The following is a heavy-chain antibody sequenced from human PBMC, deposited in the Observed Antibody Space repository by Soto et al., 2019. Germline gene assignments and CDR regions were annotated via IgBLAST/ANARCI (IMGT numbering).Heavy chain of an antibody. CDR1: GDSVSTGSYD. V-gene: IGHV4-61*01. Sequence: SETLSLTCTVSGDSVSTGSYDWSWIRQPPGKGLEWIGKIFFTGSAHYNPSLRNRVTMSVDTSKDQFSLTLTSVTAADTAVYYCARDGHGMDVWGQGTTVNVSS. J-gene: IGHJ6*02. CDR3: ARDGHGMDV. CDR2: IFFTGSA.